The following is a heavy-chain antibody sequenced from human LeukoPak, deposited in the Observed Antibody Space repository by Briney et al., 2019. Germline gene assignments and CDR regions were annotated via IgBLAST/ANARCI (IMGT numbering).Heavy chain of an antibody. CDR1: GFTFSTYW. CDR3: ARAYRRTGDY. Sequence: GGSLRLSCVASGFTFSTYWMSWVRQAPGEGLEWVANIKPDGSEKYYADSVKGRFTISRDNAKNSLYLQMNSLRAEDTAVYYCARAYRRTGDYWGQGTLVTVSS. J-gene: IGHJ4*02. CDR2: IKPDGSEK. V-gene: IGHV3-7*01. D-gene: IGHD3-16*02.